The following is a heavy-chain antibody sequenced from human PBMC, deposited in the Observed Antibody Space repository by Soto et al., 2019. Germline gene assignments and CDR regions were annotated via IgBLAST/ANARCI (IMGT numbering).Heavy chain of an antibody. D-gene: IGHD6-19*01. V-gene: IGHV3-53*01. Sequence: GGSLRLSCAASGFTVSDNYMTWVRQAPGKGLEWVSVLYSAGNAYYADSVQGRFTISRDDSKNTLYLQMNRLRAEDTAVYYCARDKGGGWYYFDSWGQGTLVTVSS. J-gene: IGHJ4*02. CDR2: LYSAGNA. CDR1: GFTVSDNY. CDR3: ARDKGGGWYYFDS.